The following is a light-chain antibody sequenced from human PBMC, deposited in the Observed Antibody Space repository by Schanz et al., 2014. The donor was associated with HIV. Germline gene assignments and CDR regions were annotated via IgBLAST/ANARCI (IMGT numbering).Light chain of an antibody. CDR3: SSYTSDTVL. CDR2: GVF. V-gene: IGLV2-14*03. Sequence: QSALTQPASVSGSPGQSITVSCTGTSNDIGSYTYVAWYQQHPGKAPKVVVYGVFDRPSGVSNRFSGSKSGNTASLTISGLRAEDEADYYCSSYTSDTVLFGGGTKLTVL. J-gene: IGLJ2*01. CDR1: SNDIGSYTY.